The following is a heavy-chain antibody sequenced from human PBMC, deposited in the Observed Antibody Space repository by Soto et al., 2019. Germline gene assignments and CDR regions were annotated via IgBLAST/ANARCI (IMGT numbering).Heavy chain of an antibody. CDR1: GFTFSDYY. V-gene: IGHV3-11*01. J-gene: IGHJ6*03. D-gene: IGHD2-2*01. CDR2: ISSSGSTI. CDR3: ARDFNWGLVVPAATYYMDV. Sequence: QVQLVESGGGLVKPGGSLRLSCAASGFTFSDYYMSWIRQAPGKGLEWVSYISSSGSTIYYADSVKGRFTISRDNAKNSLYLQMNSLRAEDTAVYYCARDFNWGLVVPAATYYMDVWGKGTTVTVSS.